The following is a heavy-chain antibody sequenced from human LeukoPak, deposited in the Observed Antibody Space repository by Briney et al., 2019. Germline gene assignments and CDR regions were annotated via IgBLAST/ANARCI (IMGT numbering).Heavy chain of an antibody. Sequence: GGSLRLSCAASGFTFSSYAMHWVRQAPGKGLEWVAVISYDGSNKYYADSVKGRFTISRDNSKNTLYLQMNSLRAEDTAVYYCARVGSGGSSSTRRVIYYYYYMDVWGKGTTVTVSS. CDR1: GFTFSSYA. J-gene: IGHJ6*03. CDR2: ISYDGSNK. V-gene: IGHV3-30-3*01. CDR3: ARVGSGGSSSTRRVIYYYYYMDV. D-gene: IGHD6-6*01.